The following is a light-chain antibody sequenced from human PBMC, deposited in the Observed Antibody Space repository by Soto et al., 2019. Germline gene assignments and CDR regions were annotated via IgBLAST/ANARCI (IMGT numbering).Light chain of an antibody. Sequence: EIVMTQSQATLSVSPGERATLSCRASQSVSSNLAWYQQKPGQAPRILIYGASTRATGIPARFSGSGSGTEVTLTISSLQSEDFSVYYCQQYTNWPGSFGGGTKVEIK. CDR2: GAS. J-gene: IGKJ4*02. CDR1: QSVSSN. V-gene: IGKV3-15*01. CDR3: QQYTNWPGS.